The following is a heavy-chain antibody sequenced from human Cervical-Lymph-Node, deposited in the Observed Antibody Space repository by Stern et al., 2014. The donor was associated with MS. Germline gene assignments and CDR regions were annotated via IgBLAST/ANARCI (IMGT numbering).Heavy chain of an antibody. CDR2: INPSGDRT. CDR1: GYTFPSSS. J-gene: IGHJ4*02. CDR3: ARGQRYFDY. Sequence: QVQLGQSGPEVKKTGASVKLSCKAPGYTFPSSSMHWVRQAPGQGLEWMGIINPSGDRTTYAPKFQGRVTMTRDTSSSTFYMELSSRGSEDTAVYYCARGQRYFDYWGQGTLVTVSS. V-gene: IGHV1-46*01.